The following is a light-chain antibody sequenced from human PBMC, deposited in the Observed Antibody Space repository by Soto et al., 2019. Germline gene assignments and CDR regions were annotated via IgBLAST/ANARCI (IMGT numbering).Light chain of an antibody. CDR2: DAS. V-gene: IGKV1-8*01. Sequence: AIRMTQSPSSLSASTGDRVTITCRAIQGISSYLAWYQQKPGKAPKLLIYDASTLQSGVPSRFSGSGSGTDFTLTISSLEPEDFAVYYCQQRSNWPPSITFGQGTRLEIK. CDR1: QGISSY. CDR3: QQRSNWPPSIT. J-gene: IGKJ5*01.